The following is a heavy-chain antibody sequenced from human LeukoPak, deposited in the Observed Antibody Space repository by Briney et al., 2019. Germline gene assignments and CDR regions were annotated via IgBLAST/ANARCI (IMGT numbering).Heavy chain of an antibody. J-gene: IGHJ3*02. CDR3: ARGAAVAGDAFDI. D-gene: IGHD6-19*01. CDR2: IYSGGST. CDR1: GFTVSSNY. V-gene: IGHV3-53*01. Sequence: PGGSLRLSCAASGFTVSSNYMSWVRQAPGKGLEWVSVIYSGGSTYYADSVKGRFTISRDNSKNTLYLQMNSLRAEDTAVYYCARGAAVAGDAFDIWGQGTMVTVSS.